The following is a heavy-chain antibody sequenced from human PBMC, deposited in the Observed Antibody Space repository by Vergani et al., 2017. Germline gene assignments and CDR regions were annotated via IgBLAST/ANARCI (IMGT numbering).Heavy chain of an antibody. J-gene: IGHJ4*02. Sequence: QVQLVESGGGVVQPGRSLRLSCAASGFTFSSYAMHWVRQAPGKGLEWVAVITYDGSNKYYADSVKGRFTISRDNSKNTLYLQMNSLRAEETAVYYCARDLXPYYYDSSGYYPFYFDYWGQGTLVTVSS. CDR1: GFTFSSYA. CDR3: ARDLXPYYYDSSGYYPFYFDY. CDR2: ITYDGSNK. D-gene: IGHD3-22*01. V-gene: IGHV3-30*01.